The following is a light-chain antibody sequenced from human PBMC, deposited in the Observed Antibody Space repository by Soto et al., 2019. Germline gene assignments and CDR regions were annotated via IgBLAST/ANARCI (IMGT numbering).Light chain of an antibody. CDR3: LLYYSGAYV. CDR1: TGAVTSGHY. Sequence: QTVVTQEPSLTVSPGGTVTLTCDSSTGAVTSGHYPYWVQQKPGQAPRTLIYDTSKRHSWTSARFSGSLVGGKAALTLSGAQPEDEAEYYCLLYYSGAYVFGTGTKLTVL. J-gene: IGLJ1*01. V-gene: IGLV7-46*01. CDR2: DTS.